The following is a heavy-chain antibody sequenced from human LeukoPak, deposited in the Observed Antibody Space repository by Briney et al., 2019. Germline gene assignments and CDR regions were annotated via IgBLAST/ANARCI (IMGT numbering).Heavy chain of an antibody. D-gene: IGHD3-10*01. CDR2: IGTAGDT. CDR1: GFTFSSYD. J-gene: IGHJ6*02. Sequence: GGSLRLSCAASGFTFSSYDMHWVRQATGKGLEWVSAIGTAGDTYYPGSVKGRFTISRENAKNSLYLQMNSLRAGDTAVYYCARDARYYGSGFYGMDVWGQGTTVTVSS. CDR3: ARDARYYGSGFYGMDV. V-gene: IGHV3-13*01.